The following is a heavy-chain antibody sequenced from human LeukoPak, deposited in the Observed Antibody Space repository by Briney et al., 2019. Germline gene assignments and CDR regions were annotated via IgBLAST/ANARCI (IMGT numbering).Heavy chain of an antibody. J-gene: IGHJ4*02. CDR3: VRHAGSTSVRGDY. Sequence: GGSLRLSCAASGFTFSAYSMNWVRQAPGKGLEWVWFISAGRSSMHYADSAKGRFTISRDNARNSPFLQLNSLTAEETVVYSCVRHAGSTSVRGDYWGQGALVTVSS. V-gene: IGHV3-48*04. CDR2: ISAGRSSM. CDR1: GFTFSAYS. D-gene: IGHD2-2*01.